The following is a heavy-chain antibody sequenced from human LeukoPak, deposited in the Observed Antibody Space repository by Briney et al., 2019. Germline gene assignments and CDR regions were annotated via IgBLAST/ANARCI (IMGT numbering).Heavy chain of an antibody. V-gene: IGHV4-39*07. CDR2: IYYSGST. CDR3: ASSRYSSGWYDGFDI. D-gene: IGHD6-19*01. J-gene: IGHJ3*02. Sequence: PSETLSLTCTVSGGSISSSSYYWGWIRQPPGKGLEWIGSIYYSGSTYYNPSLKSRVTISVDTSKNQFSLRLSSVTAADTAVYYCASSRYSSGWYDGFDIWGQGTMVTVSS. CDR1: GGSISSSSYY.